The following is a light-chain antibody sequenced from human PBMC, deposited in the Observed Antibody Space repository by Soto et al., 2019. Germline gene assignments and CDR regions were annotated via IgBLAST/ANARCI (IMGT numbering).Light chain of an antibody. Sequence: SYELTQPPSVSVAPGQTARLFCGGNHIGSKSVHWYQQKPGQAPVLVVSADSDRASGLPKRFSGSNSGNRATLTVLRVEAGDEAADYGQVWDRSIACPLNLLGTGTNVTGL. CDR3: QVWDRSIACPLNL. CDR2: ADS. V-gene: IGLV3-21*02. CDR1: HIGSKS. J-gene: IGLJ1*01.